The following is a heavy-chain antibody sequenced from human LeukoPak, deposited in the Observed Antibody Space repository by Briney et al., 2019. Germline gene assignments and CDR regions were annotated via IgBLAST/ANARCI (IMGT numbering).Heavy chain of an antibody. V-gene: IGHV3-48*01. D-gene: IGHD3-10*01. CDR1: GFTFSSYS. CDR2: ISSSSSSI. J-gene: IGHJ5*02. Sequence: GGSLRLSCAASGFTFSSYSMNWVRQAPGKGLEWVSYISSSSSSIYYADSAKGRFTISRDNAKNSLYLQMNSLRAEDTAVYYCAKSGYGSGSPINWFDPWGQGTLVTVSS. CDR3: AKSGYGSGSPINWFDP.